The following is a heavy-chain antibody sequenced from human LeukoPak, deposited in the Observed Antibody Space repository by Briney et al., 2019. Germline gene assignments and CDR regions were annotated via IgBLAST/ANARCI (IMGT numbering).Heavy chain of an antibody. Sequence: PGGSLRLSCAASGFTVSSNYMSWVRQAPGKGLEWVSVFYSGGSTYYADSVKGRFTISRDNSKNTLYLQMNSLRVEDTAVYFCARLSSWVFEIWGQGTMVTVSS. CDR2: FYSGGST. J-gene: IGHJ3*02. CDR1: GFTVSSNY. D-gene: IGHD3-16*01. CDR3: ARLSSWVFEI. V-gene: IGHV3-53*01.